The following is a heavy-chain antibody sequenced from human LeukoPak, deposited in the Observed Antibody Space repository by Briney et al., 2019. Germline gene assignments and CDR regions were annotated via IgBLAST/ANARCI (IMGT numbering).Heavy chain of an antibody. V-gene: IGHV3-64*01. D-gene: IGHD3-9*01. CDR3: ARDGSRYFDWLLSPRPGYGMDV. J-gene: IGHJ6*02. CDR1: GFTFSSYA. Sequence: GGSLRLSCAASGFTFSSYAMHWVRQAPGKGLEYVSAISSNGGSTYYANSVKGRFTISRDNSKNTLYLQMGSLRAEDMAVYYCARDGSRYFDWLLSPRPGYGMDVWGQGTTVTVSS. CDR2: ISSNGGST.